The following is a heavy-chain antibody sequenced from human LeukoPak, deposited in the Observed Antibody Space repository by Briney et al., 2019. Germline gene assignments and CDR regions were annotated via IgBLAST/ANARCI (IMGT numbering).Heavy chain of an antibody. CDR2: IYYSGST. CDR3: ARDRGAEMATSDAFDI. J-gene: IGHJ3*02. Sequence: PSETLSLTCTVSGGSISSYYWSWIRQPPGKGLEWIGYIYYSGSTNYNPSLKSRVTISVDTSKNQFSLKLSSVTAADTAVYYCARDRGAEMATSDAFDIWGQGTMVTVSS. D-gene: IGHD5-24*01. V-gene: IGHV4-59*01. CDR1: GGSISSYY.